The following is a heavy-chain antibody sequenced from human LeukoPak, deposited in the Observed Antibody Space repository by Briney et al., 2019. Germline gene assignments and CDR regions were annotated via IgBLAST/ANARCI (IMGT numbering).Heavy chain of an antibody. CDR2: ISGNNDNP. D-gene: IGHD2-2*01. CDR3: ARDGTSTDDY. CDR1: GYTFSNFG. V-gene: IGHV1-18*01. J-gene: IGHJ4*02. Sequence: GASVKVSCKTSGYTFSNFGISWVRQAPGQGLEWMGWISGNNDNPNYGQKFQGRFTVTTDSSTSTAYMELRNLRSDDTAVYYCARDGTSTDDYWGQGTLVTVFS.